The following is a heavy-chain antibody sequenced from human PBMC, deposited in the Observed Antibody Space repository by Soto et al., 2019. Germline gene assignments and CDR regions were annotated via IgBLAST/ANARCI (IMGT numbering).Heavy chain of an antibody. CDR3: TRVTYYSGNSFHYFDN. D-gene: IGHD4-4*01. CDR2: IWYDGSNE. Sequence: QVQLVESGGGVVQPGRSLRLACAASGFTFSNYGMHWVRQAPAKGLEWVAVIWYDGSNENYADSVKGRFTISRDNSKNTMYLQMNSLRAEDTAVYYCTRVTYYSGNSFHYFDNWGQGTLVTVSS. J-gene: IGHJ4*02. CDR1: GFTFSNYG. V-gene: IGHV3-33*01.